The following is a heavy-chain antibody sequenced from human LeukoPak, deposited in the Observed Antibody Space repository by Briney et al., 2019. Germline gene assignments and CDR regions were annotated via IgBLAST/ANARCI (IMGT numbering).Heavy chain of an antibody. CDR1: GYTFTGYY. CDR2: INPNSGGT. Sequence: ASVKVSCKASGYTFTGYYMHWVRQAPGQGLEWMGWINPNSGGTNYAQKFQGRVTMTRDTSISTAYMELSRLRSDDTAVYYCARDLKWFGENYMDVWGKGTTVTISS. D-gene: IGHD3-10*01. CDR3: ARDLKWFGENYMDV. J-gene: IGHJ6*03. V-gene: IGHV1-2*02.